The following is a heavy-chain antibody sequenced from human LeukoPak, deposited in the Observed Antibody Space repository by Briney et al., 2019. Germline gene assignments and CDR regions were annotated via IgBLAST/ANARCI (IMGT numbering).Heavy chain of an antibody. CDR2: INPNSGGT. J-gene: IGHJ4*02. CDR3: ARELPRSVATTLHSNDY. V-gene: IGHV1-2*02. CDR1: GYTFTGYY. D-gene: IGHD5-12*01. Sequence: ASVKVSCKASGYTFTGYYMHWGRQAPGQGLEWMGWINPNSGGTNYAQKFQGRVTMTRDTSISTAYMELSRLRSDDTAVYYCARELPRSVATTLHSNDYWGQGTLVTVSS.